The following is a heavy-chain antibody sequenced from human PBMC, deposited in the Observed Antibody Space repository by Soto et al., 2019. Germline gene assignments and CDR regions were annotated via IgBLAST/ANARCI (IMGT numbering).Heavy chain of an antibody. D-gene: IGHD3-3*01. CDR3: ASHYDMWSGYLSPVDY. CDR2: INTSGSKT. CDR1: GFNFSDHW. J-gene: IGHJ4*02. Sequence: PGGSLSLSCVASGFNFSDHWMHWVRQAPGKGLVWISYINTSGSKTYYADSVKGRFTITRDNAKNSLYLEMNSLRDEDTAVYYCASHYDMWSGYLSPVDYWGQGTLVTVSS. V-gene: IGHV3-11*01.